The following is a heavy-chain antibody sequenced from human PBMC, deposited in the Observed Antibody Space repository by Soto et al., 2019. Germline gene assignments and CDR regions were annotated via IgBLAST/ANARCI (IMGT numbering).Heavy chain of an antibody. CDR2: IKSKTDGGTT. V-gene: IGHV3-15*07. J-gene: IGHJ6*02. D-gene: IGHD6-19*01. Sequence: PGGSLRLSCAASGFTFSNAWMNWVRQAPGKGLEWVGRIKSKTDGGTTDYAAPVKGRFTISRDDSKNTLYLQMNSLKTEDTAVYYCTTGTSYSSVWLYGYYYYYGMDVWGQGTTVTVS. CDR1: GFTFSNAW. CDR3: TTGTSYSSVWLYGYYYYYGMDV.